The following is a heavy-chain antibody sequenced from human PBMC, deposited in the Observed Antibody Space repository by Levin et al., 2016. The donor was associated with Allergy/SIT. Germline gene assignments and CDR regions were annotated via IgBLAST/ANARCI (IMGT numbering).Heavy chain of an antibody. D-gene: IGHD3-10*01. CDR1: GFTFSSYD. V-gene: IGHV3-30*18. CDR2: LSFDGSDK. CDR3: AKSAIMVRYSSAMDV. J-gene: IGHJ6*02. Sequence: GESLKISCAASGFTFSSYDMFWVRQAPGKGLEWVAMLSFDGSDKYYGDSVKGRFTISRDNSKNTLYLQMNSLRAEDTAIYYCAKSAIMVRYSSAMDVWGQGTTVTVSS.